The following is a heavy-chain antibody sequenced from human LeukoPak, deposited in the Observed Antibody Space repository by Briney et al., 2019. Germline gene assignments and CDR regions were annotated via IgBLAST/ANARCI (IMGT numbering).Heavy chain of an antibody. V-gene: IGHV4-34*01. CDR1: GGSFSGYY. D-gene: IGHD6-13*01. CDR3: ARRIAAAGTYDWFDP. CDR2: INHSGST. J-gene: IGHJ5*02. Sequence: PSETLSLTCAVYGGSFSGYYWSWIRQPPGKGLEWIGEINHSGSTNYNPSLKSRVTISVDTSKNQFSLKLSSVTAADTAVYYCARRIAAAGTYDWFDPWGQGTLVTVSS.